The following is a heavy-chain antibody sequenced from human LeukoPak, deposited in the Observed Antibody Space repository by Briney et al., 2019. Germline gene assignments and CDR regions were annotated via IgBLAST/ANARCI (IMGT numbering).Heavy chain of an antibody. Sequence: SETLSLTCTVSGGSISSSNYYWGWIRQPPGKGLEWIGSISNSGSTYFNPSLKSRVTTSVDTSKNQFSLKLSSATAADTAVYYCASQLSQYYYDSSGYYNRWGQGTLVTVSS. J-gene: IGHJ4*02. D-gene: IGHD3-22*01. CDR3: ASQLSQYYYDSSGYYNR. CDR1: GGSISSSNYY. V-gene: IGHV4-39*01. CDR2: ISNSGST.